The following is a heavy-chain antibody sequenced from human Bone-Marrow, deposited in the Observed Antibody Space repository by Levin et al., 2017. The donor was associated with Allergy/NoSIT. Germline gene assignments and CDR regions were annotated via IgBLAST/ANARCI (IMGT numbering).Heavy chain of an antibody. CDR3: AREDGVKGAFDI. Sequence: ASVKVSCKASGGTFSSYAISWVRQAPGQGLEWMGGIIPIFGTANYAQKFQGRVTITADESTSTAYMELSSLRSEDTAVYYCAREDGVKGAFDIWGQGTMVTVSS. V-gene: IGHV1-69*13. CDR1: GGTFSSYA. J-gene: IGHJ3*02. D-gene: IGHD4-17*01. CDR2: IIPIFGTA.